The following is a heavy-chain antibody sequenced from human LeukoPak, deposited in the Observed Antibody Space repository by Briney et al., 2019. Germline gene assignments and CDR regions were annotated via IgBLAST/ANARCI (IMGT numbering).Heavy chain of an antibody. CDR1: GFTFSNFA. D-gene: IGHD5-18*01. V-gene: IGHV3-23*01. CDR3: AKDRSDTAMVYNFDY. CDR2: ISGGSGAT. Sequence: GGSLTFSCAASGFTFSNFAMSWVRQAPGRGLEWVSAISGGSGATYYADSVRGRFTISRDNSKNTLYLQMNSLRAEDTALYYCAKDRSDTAMVYNFDYWGQGTLVTVSS. J-gene: IGHJ4*02.